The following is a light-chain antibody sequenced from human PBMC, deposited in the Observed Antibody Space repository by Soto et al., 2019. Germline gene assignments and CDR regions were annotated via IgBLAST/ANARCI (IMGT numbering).Light chain of an antibody. CDR2: DVS. Sequence: QSALTQPRSVSGSPGQSVTLSCTGTSSDVGGYNYVSWYQQHPGKAPKLMIYDVSKRPSGVPDRFSGSKSGNTASLTISGLQAEDEADYYCCSYAGSYTFEVVFGGGTQLTVL. J-gene: IGLJ2*01. V-gene: IGLV2-11*01. CDR3: CSYAGSYTFEVV. CDR1: SSDVGGYNY.